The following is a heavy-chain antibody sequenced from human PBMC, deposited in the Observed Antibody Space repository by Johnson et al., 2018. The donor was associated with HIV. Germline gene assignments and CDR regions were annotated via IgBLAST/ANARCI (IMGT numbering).Heavy chain of an antibody. CDR2: IKQDGSDR. J-gene: IGHJ3*02. V-gene: IGHV3-7*01. D-gene: IGHD5/OR15-5a*01. CDR3: ARGSGLADAFDI. CDR1: GFTFNSQW. Sequence: VQLVESGGGVVQPGRSLRLSCAASGFTFNSQWMTWVRQAPGKGLEWVANIKQDGSDRYYVNSVKGRFTISRDDPKNSLYLQMNSLRAEDTAVYYCARGSGLADAFDIWGQGTMVTVSS.